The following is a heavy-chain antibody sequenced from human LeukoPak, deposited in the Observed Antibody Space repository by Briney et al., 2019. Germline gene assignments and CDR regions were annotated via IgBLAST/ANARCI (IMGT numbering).Heavy chain of an antibody. CDR1: GGTFSSYA. Sequence: SVKVSCKASGGTFSSYAISWVRQDPGQGLEWMGGIIPIFGTANYAQKFQGRVTITADESTSTAYMELSSLRSEDTAVYYCARGIYYDPGYYFDYWGQGTLVTVSS. CDR2: IIPIFGTA. J-gene: IGHJ4*02. D-gene: IGHD3-3*01. CDR3: ARGIYYDPGYYFDY. V-gene: IGHV1-69*13.